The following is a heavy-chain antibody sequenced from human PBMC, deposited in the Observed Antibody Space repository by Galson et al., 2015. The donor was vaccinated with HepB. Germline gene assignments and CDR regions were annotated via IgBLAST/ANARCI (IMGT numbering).Heavy chain of an antibody. Sequence: SETLSLTCTVSGGSISSSSYYWGWIRQPPGKGLEWIGSIYYSGSTYYNPSLKSRVTISVDTSKNQFSLKLSSVTAADTAVYYCARGNEWLTAFDIWGQGTMVTVSS. CDR1: GGSISSSSYY. CDR2: IYYSGST. D-gene: IGHD6-19*01. J-gene: IGHJ3*02. CDR3: ARGNEWLTAFDI. V-gene: IGHV4-39*07.